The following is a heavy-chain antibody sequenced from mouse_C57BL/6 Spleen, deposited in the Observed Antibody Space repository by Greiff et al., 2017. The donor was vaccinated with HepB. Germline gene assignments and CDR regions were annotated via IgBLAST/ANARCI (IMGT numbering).Heavy chain of an antibody. CDR2: INPGSGGT. J-gene: IGHJ2*01. CDR3: ARDYVFTTGYFDY. D-gene: IGHD2-12*01. V-gene: IGHV1-54*01. CDR1: GYAFTNYL. Sequence: QVQLQQSGAELVRPGTSVKVSCKASGYAFTNYLIEWVKQRPGQGLEWIGVINPGSGGTNYNEKFKGKATLTAYKSSSTAYMQLSSLTSEDSAVYFCARDYVFTTGYFDYWGQGTTLTVSS.